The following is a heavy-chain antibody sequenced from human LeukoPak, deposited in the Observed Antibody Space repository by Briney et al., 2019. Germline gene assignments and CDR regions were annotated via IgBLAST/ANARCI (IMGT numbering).Heavy chain of an antibody. CDR1: GYTFTSYY. D-gene: IGHD6-13*01. CDR2: INPSSGST. Sequence: ASVKVSCKASGYTFTSYYMHWVRQAPGQGLEWMGIINPSSGSTSYAQKFQGRVTMTRDTSTSTVYMELSSLRSEDTAVYYCARVRAAANLFDYWGLGTLVTVSS. V-gene: IGHV1-46*01. J-gene: IGHJ4*02. CDR3: ARVRAAANLFDY.